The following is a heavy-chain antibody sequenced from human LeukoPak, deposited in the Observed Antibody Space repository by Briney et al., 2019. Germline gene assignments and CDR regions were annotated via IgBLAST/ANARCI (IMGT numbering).Heavy chain of an antibody. CDR3: SLAPYPYYYYGMDV. Sequence: GGSLRLSCAASGFTFSSYAMSWVRQAPGKGLEWVSAISGSGGSTYYADSVKGRFTISRDNSKNTLYLQMNSLRAEDTAVYHCSLAPYPYYYYGMDVWGQGTTVTVSS. CDR2: ISGSGGST. CDR1: GFTFSSYA. V-gene: IGHV3-23*01. D-gene: IGHD2-2*01. J-gene: IGHJ6*02.